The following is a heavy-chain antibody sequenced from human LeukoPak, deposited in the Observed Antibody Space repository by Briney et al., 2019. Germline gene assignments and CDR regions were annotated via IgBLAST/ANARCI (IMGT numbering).Heavy chain of an antibody. D-gene: IGHD4-11*01. CDR3: ARRFNYVFDC. Sequence: KAGGSLRLSCAASGSTFSSYSMNWFRQAPGKALEWVSSISSSGSYIYYADSVKGRFTISRDNAKNSLYLQMTSLRDEDTAVYYCARRFNYVFDCWGQGTLVTVSS. V-gene: IGHV3-21*01. J-gene: IGHJ4*02. CDR1: GSTFSSYS. CDR2: ISSSGSYI.